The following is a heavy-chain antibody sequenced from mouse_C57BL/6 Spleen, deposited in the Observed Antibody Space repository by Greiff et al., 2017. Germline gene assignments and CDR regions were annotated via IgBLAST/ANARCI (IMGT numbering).Heavy chain of an antibody. CDR1: GYTFTSYW. CDR2: IYPGSGST. J-gene: IGHJ3*01. Sequence: VQLLQPGAELVKPGASVKMSCKASGYTFTSYWITWVRQRPGQGLEWIGDIYPGSGSTNYNEKFKSKATLTVDTPASTAYMQLSSLTSEDSAVYYCARGGYGFAYWGQGTLVTVSA. V-gene: IGHV1-55*01. D-gene: IGHD2-2*01. CDR3: ARGGYGFAY.